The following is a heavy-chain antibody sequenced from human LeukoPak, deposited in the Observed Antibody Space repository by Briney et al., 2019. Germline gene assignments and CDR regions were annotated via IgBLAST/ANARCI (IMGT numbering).Heavy chain of an antibody. CDR3: ARWSTLYGMDV. Sequence: GGSLRLSCAASGFVFSSYSMTWVRRTPGEGLEWVSYISTSSYYIYYADSVKGRFTISRDNAQNSLYLQMNSLRAGGTAVYYCARWSTLYGMDVWGQGTTVTVSS. CDR2: ISTSSYYI. D-gene: IGHD3-16*01. V-gene: IGHV3-21*06. CDR1: GFVFSSYS. J-gene: IGHJ6*02.